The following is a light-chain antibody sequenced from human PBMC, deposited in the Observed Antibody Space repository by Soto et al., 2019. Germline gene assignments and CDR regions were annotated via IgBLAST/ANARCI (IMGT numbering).Light chain of an antibody. V-gene: IGKV3-20*01. J-gene: IGKJ1*01. CDR3: QQYGRSRT. CDR1: QSVSSSY. Sequence: EIVLTQSPGTLSLSPGERATLSCRASQSVSSSYLAWYQQKPGQARMLLIYGASSRATGIPDMFSGSGSGSNFTFTNSKLESVAFAVCYCQQYGRSRTFGQGTKVEIK. CDR2: GAS.